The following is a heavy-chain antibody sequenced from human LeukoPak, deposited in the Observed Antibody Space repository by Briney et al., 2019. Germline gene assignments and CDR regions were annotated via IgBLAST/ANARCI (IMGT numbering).Heavy chain of an antibody. CDR2: IDQGGSVR. CDR1: GFSFSTYW. D-gene: IGHD6-13*01. Sequence: GGSLRLSCAASGFSFSTYWMSWVRQTPEKGLEFVANIDQGGSVRNYMDSLKGRCTISRDNAKKSLYLEINSLRADDTAVYYCARDPESSSIDLWGRGAPVTVSS. J-gene: IGHJ5*02. V-gene: IGHV3-7*01. CDR3: ARDPESSSIDL.